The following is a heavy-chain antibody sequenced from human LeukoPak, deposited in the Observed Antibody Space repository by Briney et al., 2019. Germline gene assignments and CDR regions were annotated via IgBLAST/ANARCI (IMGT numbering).Heavy chain of an antibody. D-gene: IGHD6-13*01. Sequence: AGRSLRLSCLASGFSFSSYWMNWVRQAQGKGPEWLANIKQDGSQTYYVDSVKGRFTISRDNAKNSLYLQMNSLRAGDTAVYYCATDAVGDSWSDYWGQGTLVTVSS. J-gene: IGHJ4*02. CDR3: ATDAVGDSWSDY. V-gene: IGHV3-7*01. CDR2: IKQDGSQT. CDR1: GFSFSSYW.